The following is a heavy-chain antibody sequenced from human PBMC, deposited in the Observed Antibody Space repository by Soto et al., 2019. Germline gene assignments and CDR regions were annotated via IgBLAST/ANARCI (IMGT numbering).Heavy chain of an antibody. D-gene: IGHD2-15*01. CDR2: INSDGSST. CDR1: GFTFSSYW. Sequence: EVQLVESGGGLVQPGESLRLSCAASGFTFSSYWMHWVRQAQGKGLVWVSRINSDGSSTSYAGSVKGRFTISRDNAKNTPYMQMNSLRAEDTAMYYCVRTSLVVAAATRENYWGQGTLVTVSS. CDR3: VRTSLVVAAATRENY. V-gene: IGHV3-74*01. J-gene: IGHJ4*02.